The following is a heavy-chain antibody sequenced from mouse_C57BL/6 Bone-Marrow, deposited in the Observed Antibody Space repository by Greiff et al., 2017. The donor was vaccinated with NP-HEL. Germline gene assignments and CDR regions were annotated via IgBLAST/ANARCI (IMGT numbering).Heavy chain of an antibody. V-gene: IGHV5-6*01. CDR1: GFTFSSYG. CDR3: ARDYYGSSRFDY. D-gene: IGHD1-1*01. J-gene: IGHJ2*01. Sequence: EVQLVESGGDLVKPGGSLKLSCAASGFTFSSYGMSWVRQTPDKRLEWVATISSGGSYTYYPDSVKGRFTISRDNAKNTLYLQMSSLKSEDTAMYYCARDYYGSSRFDYWGQGTTLTVSS. CDR2: ISSGGSYT.